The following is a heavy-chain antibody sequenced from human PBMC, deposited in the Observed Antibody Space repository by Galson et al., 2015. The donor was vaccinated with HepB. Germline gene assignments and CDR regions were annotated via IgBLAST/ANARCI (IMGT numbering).Heavy chain of an antibody. CDR2: IDPIDSYT. CDR3: ARQRYYSHENNSFDF. V-gene: IGHV5-10-1*01. J-gene: IGHJ4*02. Sequence: QSGAEVKQPGESLRISCKGSGYDFTGYWINWVRQMPGKGLEWMGRIDPIDSYTNYSPSFQGHVTLSTDNSIGTAYLQWGSLRASDTAIYYCARQRYYSHENNSFDFWGQGTLVTVSS. CDR1: GYDFTGYW. D-gene: IGHD3-10*01.